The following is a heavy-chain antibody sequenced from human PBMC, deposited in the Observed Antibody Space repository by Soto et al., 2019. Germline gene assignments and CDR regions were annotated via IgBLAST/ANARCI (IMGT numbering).Heavy chain of an antibody. CDR1: GGSISSGDYY. CDR3: ARDLLMGDYGDYGIYDY. J-gene: IGHJ4*02. D-gene: IGHD4-17*01. V-gene: IGHV4-30-4*01. CDR2: IYYTGST. Sequence: QVQLQESGPGLVKPSQTLSLTCTVSGGSISSGDYYWSWIRQPPGKGLEWIGYIYYTGSTYYNPSLMSRITISVDTSKNQFSLKLSSVTAADTAVYYCARDLLMGDYGDYGIYDYWGQGTLVTVSS.